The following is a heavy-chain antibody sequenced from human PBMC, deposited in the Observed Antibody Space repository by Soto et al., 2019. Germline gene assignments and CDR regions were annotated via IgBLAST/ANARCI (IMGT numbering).Heavy chain of an antibody. CDR1: GYRFETYA. Sequence: RASVKVSCKSSGYRFETYAMSWVRQAPGQGLEWMGWIRAYNTDTYYAQKFQDRVTMTTDTSTGTAYMELRSLRSDDTAVYYCARGHGVIIGAMDVWGQGTTVTVSS. D-gene: IGHD3-3*01. CDR3: ARGHGVIIGAMDV. J-gene: IGHJ6*02. V-gene: IGHV1-18*01. CDR2: IRAYNTDT.